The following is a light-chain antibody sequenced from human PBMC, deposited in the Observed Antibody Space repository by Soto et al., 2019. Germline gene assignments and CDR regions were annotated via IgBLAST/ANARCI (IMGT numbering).Light chain of an antibody. CDR1: QSVSAY. CDR3: QQRTIPLT. Sequence: ESVLTQSPATLSLSPGERATLSCRASQSVSAYLAWYQQKPGQPPRLLIYDASNRATGIPARFSGSGSGKDFTLTISSLEPEDSAVYYCQQRTIPLTFGGGTKVEIK. CDR2: DAS. J-gene: IGKJ4*01. V-gene: IGKV3-11*01.